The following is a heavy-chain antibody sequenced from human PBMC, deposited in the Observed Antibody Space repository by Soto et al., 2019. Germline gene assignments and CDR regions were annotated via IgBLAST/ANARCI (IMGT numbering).Heavy chain of an antibody. V-gene: IGHV1-3*01. CDR1: GFNFDYYA. CDR3: VRDMVGARKAFDI. D-gene: IGHD1-26*01. CDR2: INAGNGNT. J-gene: IGHJ3*02. Sequence: QVQLVQSGAEMKRPGASVKVSCRTSGFNFDYYALHWVRQAPGHRLEWMGWINAGNGNTKYSEKFKGRVNLSRDSSASTVYIEMSRLRSEDTAMYYCVRDMVGARKAFDIWGQGTMITVSS.